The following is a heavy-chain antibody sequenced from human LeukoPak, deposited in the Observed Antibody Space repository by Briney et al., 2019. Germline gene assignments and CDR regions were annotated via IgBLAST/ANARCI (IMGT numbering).Heavy chain of an antibody. CDR3: ARETGRSADY. Sequence: GGSLRLSCAASGFTFSSYWMSWVRQAPGRGLEWVANIKADGREKYYVDSVKARFTISRDNAKNSLYLQMNSLRVEDTAVYYSARETGRSADYWGQGTLVSVSS. CDR2: IKADGREK. D-gene: IGHD3-9*01. J-gene: IGHJ4*02. V-gene: IGHV3-7*05. CDR1: GFTFSSYW.